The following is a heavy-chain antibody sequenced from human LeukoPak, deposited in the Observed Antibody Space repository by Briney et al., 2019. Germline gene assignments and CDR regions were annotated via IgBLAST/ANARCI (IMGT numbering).Heavy chain of an antibody. J-gene: IGHJ5*02. CDR2: IKQDGSEK. CDR3: ARDASGYYGSGSPNWFDP. D-gene: IGHD3-10*01. V-gene: IGHV3-7*01. Sequence: GGSLRLSCAASGFTFSSYAMSWVRQAPGKGLEWVANIKQDGSEKYYVDSVKGRFTISRDNAKNSLYLQMNSLRAEDTAVYYCARDASGYYGSGSPNWFDPWGQGTLVTVSS. CDR1: GFTFSSYA.